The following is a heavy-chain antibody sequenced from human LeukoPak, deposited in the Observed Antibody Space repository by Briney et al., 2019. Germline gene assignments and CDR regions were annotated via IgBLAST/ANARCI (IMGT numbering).Heavy chain of an antibody. CDR2: ISAYNGNT. CDR1: GYTFTSYG. CDR3: AREDGWFGELIRFDP. Sequence: ASVKVSCKASGYTFTSYGISWVRQAPGQGLEWMGWISAYNGNTNYAQKLQGRVTMTTDTSTSTAYMELMSLRSDDTAVYYCAREDGWFGELIRFDPWGQGTLVTVSS. J-gene: IGHJ5*02. V-gene: IGHV1-18*01. D-gene: IGHD3-10*01.